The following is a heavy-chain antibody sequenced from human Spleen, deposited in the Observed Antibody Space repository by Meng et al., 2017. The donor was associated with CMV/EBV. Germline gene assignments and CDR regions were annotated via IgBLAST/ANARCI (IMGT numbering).Heavy chain of an antibody. J-gene: IGHJ3*02. CDR2: INSDGSST. D-gene: IGHD3-3*01. CDR1: GFTFSSYA. Sequence: GESLKISCAASGFTFSSYAMSWVRQAPGKGLVWVSRINSDGSSTSYADSVKGRFTISRDNAKNTLYLQMNSLRAEDTAVYYCAREGKEKGADPYYDFWSGPEDDAFDIWGQGTMVTVSS. CDR3: AREGKEKGADPYYDFWSGPEDDAFDI. V-gene: IGHV3-74*01.